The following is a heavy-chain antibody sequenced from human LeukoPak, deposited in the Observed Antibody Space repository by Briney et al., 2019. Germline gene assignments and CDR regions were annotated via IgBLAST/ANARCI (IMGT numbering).Heavy chain of an antibody. CDR2: INPNSGGT. Sequence: GASVKVSCKASGYTFTGYYIHWVRQAPGQGLEWMVWINPNSGGTNYAQKFQGRVTMTRDTSISTAYMELSRLRSDDTAVYYCAREGQQLVLGWFDPWGQGTLVTVSS. CDR1: GYTFTGYY. D-gene: IGHD6-13*01. J-gene: IGHJ5*02. V-gene: IGHV1-2*02. CDR3: AREGQQLVLGWFDP.